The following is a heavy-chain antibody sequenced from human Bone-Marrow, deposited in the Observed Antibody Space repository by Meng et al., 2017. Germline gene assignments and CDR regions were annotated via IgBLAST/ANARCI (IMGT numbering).Heavy chain of an antibody. Sequence: QVQLKHWGAGLLKPSEPLSLPCAVYGGSFSGYYWSWIRQPPGKGLEWIGEINHSGSTNYNPSLKSRVTISVDTSKNQFSLKLSSVTAADTAVYYCAKARLWGDNWFDPWGQGTLVTVSS. V-gene: IGHV4-34*01. CDR1: GGSFSGYY. CDR3: AKARLWGDNWFDP. J-gene: IGHJ5*02. D-gene: IGHD3-16*01. CDR2: INHSGST.